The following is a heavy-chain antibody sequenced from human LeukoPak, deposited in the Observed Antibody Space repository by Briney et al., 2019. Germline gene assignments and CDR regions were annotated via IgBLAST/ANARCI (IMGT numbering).Heavy chain of an antibody. CDR3: ARGRRNYGGNLFDY. Sequence: PSETLSLTCAVYGGSFSGYYWSWIRQPPGKGLEWIGEINHSGSTNYNPALKSRGTISVDTSKNQFSLKLSSVTAADTAVYYCARGRRNYGGNLFDYWGQGTLVTVSS. V-gene: IGHV4-34*01. CDR1: GGSFSGYY. CDR2: INHSGST. J-gene: IGHJ4*02. D-gene: IGHD4-23*01.